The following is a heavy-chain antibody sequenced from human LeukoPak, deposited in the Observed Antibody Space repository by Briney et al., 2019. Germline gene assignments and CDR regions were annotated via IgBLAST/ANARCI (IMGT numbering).Heavy chain of an antibody. CDR3: ARFSGWYEYYFDY. V-gene: IGHV4-30-4*01. Sequence: SETLSLTCTVSGGSISSGDYYWSWIRQPPGKGLEWIGYIYYSGSTYYNPSLKSRVTISVDTSKNQFSLKLSSVTAADTAVYYCARFSGWYEYYFDYWGQGTLVTVSS. CDR1: GGSISSGDYY. J-gene: IGHJ4*02. D-gene: IGHD6-19*01. CDR2: IYYSGST.